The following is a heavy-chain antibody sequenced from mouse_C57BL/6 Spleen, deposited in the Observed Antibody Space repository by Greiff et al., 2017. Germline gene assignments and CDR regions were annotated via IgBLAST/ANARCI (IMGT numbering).Heavy chain of an antibody. CDR2: IDPSDSYT. Sequence: QVQLQQSGAELVMPGASVKLSCKASGYTFTSYWMHWVKQRPGQGLEWIGEIDPSDSYTNYNQKFKGKSTLTVDKSSSTAYMQLSSLTSEDSAVYYCARSTTVVARFDYWGQGTTLTVSS. CDR1: GYTFTSYW. V-gene: IGHV1-69*01. D-gene: IGHD1-1*01. J-gene: IGHJ2*01. CDR3: ARSTTVVARFDY.